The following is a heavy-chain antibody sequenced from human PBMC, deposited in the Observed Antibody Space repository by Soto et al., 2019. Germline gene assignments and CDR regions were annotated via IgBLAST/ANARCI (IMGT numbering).Heavy chain of an antibody. J-gene: IGHJ6*03. Sequence: GESLRLSCAASGFTFSSYWMHWVRQAPGKGLVWVSRINSDGSSTSYADSVKGRFTISRDNAKNTLYLQMNSLRAEDTAVYYCARCWRPGYYYYYMDVWGKGTTVTVSS. CDR3: ARCWRPGYYYYYMDV. CDR1: GFTFSSYW. V-gene: IGHV3-74*01. CDR2: INSDGSST. D-gene: IGHD6-13*01.